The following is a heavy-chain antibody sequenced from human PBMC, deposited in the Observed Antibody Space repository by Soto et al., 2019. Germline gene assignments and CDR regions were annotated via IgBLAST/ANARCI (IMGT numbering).Heavy chain of an antibody. V-gene: IGHV3-30*03. J-gene: IGHJ3*02. Sequence: GGSLRLSCAASGFTVSTNYMSWVRQAPGKGLEWVAVVSYDGSNKYYADSVKGRFTISRDNSKNTLYLQMNSLRAEDTSVYYCARSSFGELFPDTLDIWGQGTRVTVSS. CDR1: GFTVSTNY. D-gene: IGHD3-10*01. CDR3: ARSSFGELFPDTLDI. CDR2: VSYDGSNK.